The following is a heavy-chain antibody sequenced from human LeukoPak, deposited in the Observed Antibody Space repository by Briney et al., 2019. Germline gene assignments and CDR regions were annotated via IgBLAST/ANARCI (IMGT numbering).Heavy chain of an antibody. J-gene: IGHJ4*02. Sequence: QSGGSLRLSCEVSGFIFSNYGMHWVRQAPGKGLEWVALIWYDGRTKIHADSVKGRFTISRDNSANTLYLQMSSLRVEDTAVYYCAREWGRIAVAGGPGYWGQGALVTVSS. CDR3: AREWGRIAVAGGPGY. V-gene: IGHV3-33*01. CDR1: GFIFSNYG. D-gene: IGHD6-19*01. CDR2: IWYDGRTK.